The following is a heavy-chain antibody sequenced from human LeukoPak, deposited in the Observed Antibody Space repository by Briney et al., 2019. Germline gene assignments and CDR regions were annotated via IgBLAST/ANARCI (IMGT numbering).Heavy chain of an antibody. V-gene: IGHV1-2*02. Sequence: ASVTVSFKSSVYTFTYYYMHWVRQAPGQGLEWMGWINPNSGGTNYAQKFQGRVTMTRDTSISTAYMELSRLRSDDTAVYYCARESDCSGGSCYSDYWGQGTLVTVSS. D-gene: IGHD2-15*01. CDR1: VYTFTYYY. CDR3: ARESDCSGGSCYSDY. CDR2: INPNSGGT. J-gene: IGHJ4*02.